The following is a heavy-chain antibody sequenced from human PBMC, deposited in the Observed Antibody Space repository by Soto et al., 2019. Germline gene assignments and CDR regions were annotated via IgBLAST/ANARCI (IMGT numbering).Heavy chain of an antibody. CDR3: ARHSGPYSSTSPVGY. J-gene: IGHJ4*02. CDR1: GYSFTSYW. Sequence: PGESLKISCKGPGYSFTSYWISWVRQMPGKGLEWMGRIDPSDSYTTYSPSFQGHVTISVDKSISTAYLQWSSLKASDTAMYYCARHSGPYSSTSPVGYWGQGSLVTVSS. D-gene: IGHD6-19*01. V-gene: IGHV5-10-1*01. CDR2: IDPSDSYT.